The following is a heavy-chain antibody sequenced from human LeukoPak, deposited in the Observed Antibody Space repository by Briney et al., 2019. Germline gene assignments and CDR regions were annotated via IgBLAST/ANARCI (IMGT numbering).Heavy chain of an antibody. Sequence: GASVKVSCKASGYTFTSYAMNWVRQAPGQGLEWMGWINTNTGNPTYAQGFTGRFVFSLDTSVSTAYLQISSLKAEDTAVYYCASQTNTAMATGFDPWGRGTLVTVSS. D-gene: IGHD5-18*01. CDR1: GYTFTSYA. J-gene: IGHJ5*02. CDR2: INTNTGNP. CDR3: ASQTNTAMATGFDP. V-gene: IGHV7-4-1*02.